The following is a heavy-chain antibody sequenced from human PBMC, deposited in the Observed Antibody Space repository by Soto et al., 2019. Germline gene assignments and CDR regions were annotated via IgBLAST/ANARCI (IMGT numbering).Heavy chain of an antibody. CDR2: IYYSGST. CDR3: ARLGTVMGYMDV. J-gene: IGHJ6*03. Sequence: SETLSLTCTVSGGSISSSSYYWGWIRQPPGKGLEWIGSIYYSGSTYYNPSLKSRVTISVDTSKNQFSLKLSSVTAADTAVYYCARLGTVMGYMDVWGKGTTVTVSS. D-gene: IGHD4-17*01. CDR1: GGSISSSSYY. V-gene: IGHV4-39*01.